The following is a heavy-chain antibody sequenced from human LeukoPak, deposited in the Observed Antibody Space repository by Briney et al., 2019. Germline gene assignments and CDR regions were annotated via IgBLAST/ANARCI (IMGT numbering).Heavy chain of an antibody. V-gene: IGHV3-23*01. CDR3: ARADIVVVPSD. D-gene: IGHD2-2*01. CDR2: ISGSGGTT. CDR1: GFTFSSYA. Sequence: GGSLRLSCAASGFTFSSYAMSWVRQAPGEGLEWVSAISGSGGTTYYTDSVKGRFTISRDNAKDSLYLQMNSLRAEDTAVYYCARADIVVVPSDWGQGTLVTVSS. J-gene: IGHJ4*02.